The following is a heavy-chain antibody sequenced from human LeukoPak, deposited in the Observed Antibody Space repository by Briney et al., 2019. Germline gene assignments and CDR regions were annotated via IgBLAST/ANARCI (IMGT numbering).Heavy chain of an antibody. CDR2: ISGSGGST. CDR3: AKGDDSIYYYGMDV. D-gene: IGHD2-21*01. V-gene: IGHV3-23*01. Sequence: GGFLRLSCAASGFTFSSYAMSWVRQAPGKGLEWVSAISGSGGSTYYADSVKGRFTISRDNSKNTLYLQMNSLRAEDTAVYYCAKGDDSIYYYGMDVWGQGTTVTVSS. J-gene: IGHJ6*02. CDR1: GFTFSSYA.